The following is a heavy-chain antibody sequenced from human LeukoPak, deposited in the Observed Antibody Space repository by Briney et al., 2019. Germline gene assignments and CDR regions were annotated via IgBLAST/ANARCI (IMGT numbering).Heavy chain of an antibody. J-gene: IGHJ4*01. Sequence: PSETLSLTCDVSGVSISSSSYYWGWIRQPPGKGLEWIGSIYSSGSTYYNSSLKSRVTISIDTSKNQVSLKMSSVTAADTAVYYCAKSGGYGLIDYWGQGTLVTVSS. V-gene: IGHV4-39*01. CDR1: GVSISSSSYY. CDR3: AKSGGYGLIDY. CDR2: IYSSGST. D-gene: IGHD6-25*01.